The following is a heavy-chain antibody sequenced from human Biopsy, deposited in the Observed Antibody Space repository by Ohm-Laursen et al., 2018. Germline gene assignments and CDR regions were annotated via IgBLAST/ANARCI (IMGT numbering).Heavy chain of an antibody. Sequence: SQTLSLTCTVSGGSIGGGGYYWNWIRHHPGKGLEWIGFISYSGTTFYNPSLESLLTISIDTSKNHFSLNLRSVTAADTAVYYCARGVPHYDGSGFPLAGYWYFDLWGRGTLVTVSS. D-gene: IGHD3-22*01. V-gene: IGHV4-31*01. CDR3: ARGVPHYDGSGFPLAGYWYFDL. J-gene: IGHJ2*01. CDR2: ISYSGTT. CDR1: GGSIGGGGYY.